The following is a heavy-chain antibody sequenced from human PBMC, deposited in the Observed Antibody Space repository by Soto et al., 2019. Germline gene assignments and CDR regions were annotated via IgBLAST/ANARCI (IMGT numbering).Heavy chain of an antibody. Sequence: QVQLVESGGGVVQPGRSLRLSCAASGFTFSSYAMHWVRQAPGKGLEWVAVISYDGSNKYYADSVKGRLTISRDNSQNSLKLQMNRLGAEDTAVYYWANELRWPGDFDYWGQGTLVTVSS. D-gene: IGHD4-17*01. J-gene: IGHJ4*02. CDR1: GFTFSSYA. CDR3: ANELRWPGDFDY. CDR2: ISYDGSNK. V-gene: IGHV3-30-3*02.